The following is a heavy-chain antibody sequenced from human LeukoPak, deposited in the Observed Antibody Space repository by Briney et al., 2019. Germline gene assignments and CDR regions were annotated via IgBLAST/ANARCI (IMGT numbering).Heavy chain of an antibody. CDR3: ARPSSSGQDY. Sequence: PSETLSLTCTVSGGSISSSNYYWGWIRQPPGKGLEWIGSIYYSGSTYYNPSLKSRVTISVDTSKNQFSLKLSSVTAADTAVYYCARPSSSGQDYWGQGTLVTVSS. D-gene: IGHD6-13*01. CDR2: IYYSGST. CDR1: GGSISSSNYY. V-gene: IGHV4-39*01. J-gene: IGHJ4*02.